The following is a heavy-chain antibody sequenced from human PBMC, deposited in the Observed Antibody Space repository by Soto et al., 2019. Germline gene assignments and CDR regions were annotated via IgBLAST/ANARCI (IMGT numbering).Heavy chain of an antibody. Sequence: ASVKVSCKASGYTFTNYGISWVRQAPGQGLEWMGWISAYNRKTDYAQKFQGRVIMTTDTSTSTAYMELRSLRSDDTAVYYCARDRSSSSLWCQETLLTISS. CDR1: GYTFTNYG. CDR2: ISAYNRKT. V-gene: IGHV1-18*01. D-gene: IGHD6-6*01. CDR3: ARDRSSSSL. J-gene: IGHJ4*02.